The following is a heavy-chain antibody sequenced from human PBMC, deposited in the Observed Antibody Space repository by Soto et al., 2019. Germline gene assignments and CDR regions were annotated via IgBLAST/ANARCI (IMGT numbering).Heavy chain of an antibody. J-gene: IGHJ6*02. D-gene: IGHD6-19*01. CDR3: ARGLIAVAGETFANYYYYYGMDV. CDR2: ISSSSSTI. Sequence: PGGSLRLSCAASGFTFSSYSMNWVRQAPGKGLEWVSYISSSSSTIYYADSVKGRFTISRDNAKNSLYLQMNSLRDEDTAVYYCARGLIAVAGETFANYYYYYGMDVWGQGTTVTVSS. CDR1: GFTFSSYS. V-gene: IGHV3-48*02.